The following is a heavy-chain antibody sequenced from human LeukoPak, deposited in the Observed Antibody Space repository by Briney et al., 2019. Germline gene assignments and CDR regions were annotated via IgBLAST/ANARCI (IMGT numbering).Heavy chain of an antibody. D-gene: IGHD3-22*01. V-gene: IGHV1-46*01. CDR3: AGDRDSSGRYYFDY. J-gene: IGHJ4*02. Sequence: ASVKVSCKASGYIFINYYIHWVRQAPGQGLEWMGLINPNGAYTTNAQKFEGRVTVTRDTSTSTVYMELSSLRSDDTAVYYCAGDRDSSGRYYFDYWGQGSLVTVSS. CDR2: INPNGAYT. CDR1: GYIFINYY.